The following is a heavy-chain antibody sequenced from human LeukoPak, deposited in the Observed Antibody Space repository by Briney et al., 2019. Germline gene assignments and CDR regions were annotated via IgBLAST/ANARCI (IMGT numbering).Heavy chain of an antibody. V-gene: IGHV3-23*01. Sequence: SGGSLRLSCAASGFTFSNHDMPWLRQAPGKGLEWVSVISHSGVSTNYADSVKGRFTISRDNSKNTVYLQMNSLRVEETAVYYCAKDQIWEGGYSGQGALVTVSS. CDR1: GFTFSNHD. CDR3: AKDQIWEGGY. J-gene: IGHJ4*02. CDR2: ISHSGVST. D-gene: IGHD3-16*01.